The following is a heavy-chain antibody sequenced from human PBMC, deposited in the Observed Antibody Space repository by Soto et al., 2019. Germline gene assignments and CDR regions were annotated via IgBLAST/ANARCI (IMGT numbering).Heavy chain of an antibody. V-gene: IGHV3-48*01. J-gene: IGHJ6*03. CDR2: ISSSSSTI. CDR1: GFTFSSYS. CDR3: ARDELFSTVTIPFAYYYYMDV. D-gene: IGHD4-4*01. Sequence: GGSLRLSCAASGFTFSSYSMNWVRQAPGKGLEWVSYISSSSSTIYYADSVKGRFTISRDNAKNSLYLQMNSLRAEDTAVYYCARDELFSTVTIPFAYYYYMDVWGKGTTVTVSS.